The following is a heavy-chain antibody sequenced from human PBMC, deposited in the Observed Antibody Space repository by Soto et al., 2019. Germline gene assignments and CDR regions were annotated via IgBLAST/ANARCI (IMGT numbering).Heavy chain of an antibody. CDR2: ISGSGGST. J-gene: IGHJ4*02. Sequence: EVQLVESGGGLVQPGGSLRLSCAASGFTFSSYAMSWVRQAPGKGLEWVSGISGSGGSTYYADSVKGRFTISRDNSKNTLYLQMNSLRAEDTDVYYCARGVTMILVVPHLDWGQGTLVTVSS. CDR1: GFTFSSYA. D-gene: IGHD3-22*01. CDR3: ARGVTMILVVPHLD. V-gene: IGHV3-23*04.